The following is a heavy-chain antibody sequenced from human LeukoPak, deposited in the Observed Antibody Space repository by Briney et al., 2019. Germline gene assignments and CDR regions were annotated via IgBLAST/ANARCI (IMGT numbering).Heavy chain of an antibody. CDR2: INHSGST. CDR3: ARGGGVVVAAKFHNWFDP. D-gene: IGHD2-15*01. V-gene: IGHV4-34*01. Sequence: SETLSLTCAVYGRSFSGYYWSWIRQPPGKGLEWLGEINHSGSTNYNPSLKSRVTISVDTSKNQFSLKLSSVTAADTAVYYCARGGGVVVAAKFHNWFDPWGQGTLVTVSS. J-gene: IGHJ5*02. CDR1: GRSFSGYY.